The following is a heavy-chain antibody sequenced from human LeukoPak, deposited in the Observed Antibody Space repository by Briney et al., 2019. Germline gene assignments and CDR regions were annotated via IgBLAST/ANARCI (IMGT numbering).Heavy chain of an antibody. D-gene: IGHD2-15*01. Sequence: GGSLRLSCAASGFIFSSYAMHWVRQVPGKGLEWVAVISYDGSNKYYADSVKGRFTISRDNSKNTLYLQMNSLRAEDTALYYCARLGYCGGGGCYHWGAPSPTHRGQGTLVTVSS. CDR1: GFIFSSYA. J-gene: IGHJ4*02. CDR2: ISYDGSNK. V-gene: IGHV3-30*04. CDR3: ARLGYCGGGGCYHWGAPSPTH.